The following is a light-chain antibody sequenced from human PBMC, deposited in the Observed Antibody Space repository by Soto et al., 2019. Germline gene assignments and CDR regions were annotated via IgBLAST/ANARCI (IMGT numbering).Light chain of an antibody. CDR2: KAS. Sequence: DIQMTQSPSTLSASVGDRVTITCRAGQRSSIWLAWYQHKPGKAPKLLLCKASGLESGVPSRFSGSGSGPECTLTISSLQHDDFATYYCQKYHSYPYTFGQGNKLDIK. CDR3: QKYHSYPYT. CDR1: QRSSIW. J-gene: IGKJ2*01. V-gene: IGKV1-5*03.